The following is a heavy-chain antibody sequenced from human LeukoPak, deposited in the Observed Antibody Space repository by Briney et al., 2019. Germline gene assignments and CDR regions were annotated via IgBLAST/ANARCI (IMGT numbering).Heavy chain of an antibody. CDR1: GYTFTSYG. Sequence: ASVTVSCKASGYTFTSYGIRWVRQAPGQGLEWMGWISTYNGNTNYAQNLRGRVTMTTDTSTSTAYMDLRSLRSDDTAFYYWARDYHCTITSCYIPDYWGQGTLVTVSS. CDR2: ISTYNGNT. CDR3: ARDYHCTITSCYIPDY. V-gene: IGHV1-18*01. J-gene: IGHJ4*02. D-gene: IGHD2-2*01.